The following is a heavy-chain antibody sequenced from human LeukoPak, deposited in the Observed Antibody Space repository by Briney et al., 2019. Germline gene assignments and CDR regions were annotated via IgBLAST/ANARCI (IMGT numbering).Heavy chain of an antibody. J-gene: IGHJ4*02. V-gene: IGHV3-11*01. Sequence: GGSLRLPCAASGFTFSDYYMSWIRQAPGKGLEWVSYISSSGSTIYYADSVKGRFTISRDNAKNSLYLQMNSLRAEDTAVYYCARGPPYYDILTGYPDYWGQGTLVTVSS. CDR1: GFTFSDYY. CDR3: ARGPPYYDILTGYPDY. D-gene: IGHD3-9*01. CDR2: ISSSGSTI.